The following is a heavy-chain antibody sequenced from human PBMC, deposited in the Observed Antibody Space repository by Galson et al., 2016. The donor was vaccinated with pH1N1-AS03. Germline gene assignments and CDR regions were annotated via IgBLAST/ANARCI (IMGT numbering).Heavy chain of an antibody. Sequence: PALVKPTQTLTLTCTLSGFSISTSGIGVGWIRQPPGKALEWLAFIYWDDDDRYSPSLQSRLTIRKDTSKNQVVLTMTNMDPSDTATYFCARRRGAELFFDYWGQGILVTVSS. CDR3: ARRRGAELFFDY. J-gene: IGHJ4*02. CDR1: GFSISTSGIG. V-gene: IGHV2-5*02. CDR2: IYWDDDD. D-gene: IGHD1-26*01.